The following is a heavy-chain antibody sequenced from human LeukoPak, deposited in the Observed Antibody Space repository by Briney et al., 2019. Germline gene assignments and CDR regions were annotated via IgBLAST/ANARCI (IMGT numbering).Heavy chain of an antibody. CDR3: ARDLGFNYDSSGYYDFDY. CDR1: GYTFTSYY. D-gene: IGHD3-22*01. V-gene: IGHV1-46*01. Sequence: ASVKVSCKASGYTFTSYYMHCVRQAPGQGLEWMGIINPSGGSTSYAQKFQGRVTMTRDTSTSTVYMELSSLRSEDTAVYYCARDLGFNYDSSGYYDFDYWGQGTLVTVSS. CDR2: INPSGGST. J-gene: IGHJ4*02.